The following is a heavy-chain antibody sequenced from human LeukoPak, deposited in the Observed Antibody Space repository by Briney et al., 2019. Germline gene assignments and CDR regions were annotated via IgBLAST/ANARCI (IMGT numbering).Heavy chain of an antibody. Sequence: PSETLSLTCTVSGFSISSGYYWGWIRQPPGKGLEWIGSIYHTESTYYNPSLKSRVTISVDTSKNQFSLKLNSVTAADTAVYYCARLTLTSYYFDYWGQGTLVTVSS. CDR1: GFSISSGYY. D-gene: IGHD6-6*01. CDR3: ARLTLTSYYFDY. J-gene: IGHJ4*02. CDR2: IYHTEST. V-gene: IGHV4-38-2*02.